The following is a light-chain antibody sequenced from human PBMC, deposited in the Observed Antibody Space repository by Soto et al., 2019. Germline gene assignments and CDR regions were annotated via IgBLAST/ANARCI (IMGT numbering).Light chain of an antibody. J-gene: IGKJ1*01. CDR3: QRYDNSPTWT. V-gene: IGKV3-20*01. Sequence: EIVLTQSPGTLSLSPGERATLSCRASQSVGSSYLAWYQQKPGQAPRLLISGASSQATGIPDRFSGSGSGTDFTLTISRLEPEDFAVYYCQRYDNSPTWTFGQGTKVEIK. CDR1: QSVGSSY. CDR2: GAS.